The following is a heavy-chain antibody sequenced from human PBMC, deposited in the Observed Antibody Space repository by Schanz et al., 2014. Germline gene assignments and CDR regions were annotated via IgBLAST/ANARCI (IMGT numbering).Heavy chain of an antibody. CDR3: AREKRRTEVVLDH. Sequence: QVQLVESGGGLVKPGGSLRLSCAASGFIFNDYYMNWIRQAPGKGLEWLSYISRDGTTSYYADSVKGRFNISRDNAKNSLYLQMNSLRAEDPAVYYCAREKRRTEVVLDHWGQGTLVTVS. D-gene: IGHD2-15*01. CDR2: ISRDGTTS. CDR1: GFIFNDYY. J-gene: IGHJ4*02. V-gene: IGHV3-11*01.